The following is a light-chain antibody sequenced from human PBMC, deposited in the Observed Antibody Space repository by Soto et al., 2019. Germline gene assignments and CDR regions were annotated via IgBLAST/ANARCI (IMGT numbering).Light chain of an antibody. CDR2: WAS. Sequence: DIVMTQSPDSLAVSLGERATINCKSSQSVLYSSNNKNYLAWYQQKPGQPPKLLIYWASTRESGVPDRFSGSGSGTDVTLTISSLQAEDVAVYYCQQYYSTPWTFGQGTQVEIK. CDR1: QSVLYSSNNKNY. CDR3: QQYYSTPWT. J-gene: IGKJ1*01. V-gene: IGKV4-1*01.